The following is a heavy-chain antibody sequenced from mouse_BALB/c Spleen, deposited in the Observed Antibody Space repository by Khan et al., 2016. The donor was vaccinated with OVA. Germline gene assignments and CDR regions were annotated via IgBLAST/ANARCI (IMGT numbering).Heavy chain of an antibody. Sequence: VQLKESGPELVKPGASVKMSCKASGYTFTSYVMHWVKQKPGQGLEWIGYINFYNDGTKYNEKFKGKATLTSDKASSTAYMELSSLTSEDSAVDYCARIHYGSSLDYWGQGTTLTVSS. D-gene: IGHD1-1*01. CDR3: ARIHYGSSLDY. J-gene: IGHJ2*01. CDR1: GYTFTSYV. CDR2: INFYNDGT. V-gene: IGHV1S136*01.